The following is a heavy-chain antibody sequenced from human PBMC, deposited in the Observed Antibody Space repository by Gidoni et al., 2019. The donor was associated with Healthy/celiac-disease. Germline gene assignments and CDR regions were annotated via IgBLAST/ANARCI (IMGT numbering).Heavy chain of an antibody. CDR1: GGTFSSYA. J-gene: IGHJ6*02. CDR3: ARVTSYYGMDV. V-gene: IGHV1-69*06. Sequence: QVQLVQSWAWVKKPGPSVRVSCKASGGTFSSYAISGVRQAPGQGLEWRGGIIPIVGPATYAQKFQGRVTITADKSTSTAYMELSSRRSEDSAVYYCARVTSYYGMDVWGQGTTVTVSS. CDR2: IIPIVGPA. D-gene: IGHD3-10*01.